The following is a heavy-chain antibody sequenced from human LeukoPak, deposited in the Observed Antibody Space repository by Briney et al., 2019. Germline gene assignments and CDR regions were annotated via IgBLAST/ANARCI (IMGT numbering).Heavy chain of an antibody. Sequence: GRSLRLSCAASGFTFSSYGMHWVRQAPGKGLEGVAVIWYDGSNKYYADSVKGRFTISRDNSKNTLYLQMNSLRAEDTAVYYCARDSSGWDLFDYWGQGTLVTVSS. CDR3: ARDSSGWDLFDY. CDR2: IWYDGSNK. J-gene: IGHJ4*02. V-gene: IGHV3-33*01. CDR1: GFTFSSYG. D-gene: IGHD6-19*01.